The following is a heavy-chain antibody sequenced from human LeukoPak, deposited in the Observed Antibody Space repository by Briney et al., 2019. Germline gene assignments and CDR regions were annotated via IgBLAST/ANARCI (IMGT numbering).Heavy chain of an antibody. V-gene: IGHV1-2*02. CDR3: ARSYRGRRFDY. CDR1: GYTFTGYY. Sequence: ASVKVSCKASGYTFTGYYVHWVRQAPGQGLEWMGWINPSSGGTNYAQKFQGRVTMTRDTSISTAYLELSRLRSDDTAVYYCARSYRGRRFDYWGQGTLVTVSS. D-gene: IGHD2-21*01. J-gene: IGHJ4*02. CDR2: INPSSGGT.